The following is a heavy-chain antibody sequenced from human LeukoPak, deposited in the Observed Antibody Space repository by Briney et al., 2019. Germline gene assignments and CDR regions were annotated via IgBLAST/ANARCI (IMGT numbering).Heavy chain of an antibody. D-gene: IGHD6-13*01. Sequence: PSETLSLTCTVSGGSISSGGYYWSWIRQPPGKGLEWIGYIYYSGSTNYNPSLKSRVTISVDTSKNQFSLKLSSVTAADTAVYYCARLPSSSWYYFDYWGQGTLVTVSS. CDR1: GGSISSGGYY. CDR2: IYYSGST. J-gene: IGHJ4*02. V-gene: IGHV4-61*08. CDR3: ARLPSSSWYYFDY.